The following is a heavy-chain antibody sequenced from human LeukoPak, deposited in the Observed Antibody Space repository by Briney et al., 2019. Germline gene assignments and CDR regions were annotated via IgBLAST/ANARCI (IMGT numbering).Heavy chain of an antibody. V-gene: IGHV3-23*01. D-gene: IGHD3-16*01. Sequence: GGSLRLSCEASGSGFTFGNFALSWVRQAPGKGLEWVSGSRGSGYYTYYADSVKGRFTISRDNSKNTLYIEMNSLRAEDTAVYYCAKDGSWGDYYFYFYMDVWGKGTTVTVSS. J-gene: IGHJ6*03. CDR2: SRGSGYYT. CDR1: GSGFTFGNFA. CDR3: AKDGSWGDYYFYFYMDV.